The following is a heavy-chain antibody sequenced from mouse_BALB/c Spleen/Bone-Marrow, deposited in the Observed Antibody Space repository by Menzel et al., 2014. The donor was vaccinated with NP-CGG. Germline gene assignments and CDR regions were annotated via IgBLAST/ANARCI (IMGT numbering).Heavy chain of an antibody. D-gene: IGHD2-1*01. V-gene: IGHV1S81*02. CDR3: IYYGNPYAMDY. Sequence: QVQLKESGAELVKPGASVKLSCKASGYTFTSYYMYWVKQRPGQGLEWIGEINPSNGGTNFNEKFKSKATLTVDESSSTAYIQLSSLTSEDSAVYYCIYYGNPYAMDYWGQGTSVTVSS. J-gene: IGHJ4*01. CDR2: INPSNGGT. CDR1: GYTFTSYY.